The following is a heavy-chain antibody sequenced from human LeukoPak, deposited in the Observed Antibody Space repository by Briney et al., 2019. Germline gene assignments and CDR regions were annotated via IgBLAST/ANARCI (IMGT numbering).Heavy chain of an antibody. CDR2: INPNSGGT. CDR3: ARSSGDYDFAFDI. J-gene: IGHJ3*02. V-gene: IGHV1-2*02. CDR1: GYTFTGYY. Sequence: ASVKVSCNASGYTFTGYYMHWVRQAPGQGLEWMRWINPNSGGTNYAQKFQGRVTMTRDTSISTAYMELSRLRSDDTAVYYCARSSGDYDFAFDIRGQGTMVTVSS. D-gene: IGHD4-17*01.